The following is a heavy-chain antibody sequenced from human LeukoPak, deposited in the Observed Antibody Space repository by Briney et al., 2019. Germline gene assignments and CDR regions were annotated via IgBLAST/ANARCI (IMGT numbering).Heavy chain of an antibody. CDR3: VRDPSNTSGWYIYFDY. D-gene: IGHD6-19*01. CDR1: GYTFTSYY. V-gene: IGHV1-46*01. Sequence: ASVKVSCKASGYTFTSYYMHWVRQAPGQGLEWMGIINPSGGSTTYAQKFQGRVTLTKDTPTSTAYMELRSLRSDDTAVYYCVRDPSNTSGWYIYFDYWGQGTLVTVSS. CDR2: INPSGGST. J-gene: IGHJ4*02.